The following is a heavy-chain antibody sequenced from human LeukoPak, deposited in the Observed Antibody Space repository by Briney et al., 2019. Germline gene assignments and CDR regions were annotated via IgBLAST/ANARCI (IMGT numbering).Heavy chain of an antibody. CDR2: INPNSGDT. D-gene: IGHD6-13*01. CDR3: ACQAAAGWYYFAY. V-gene: IGHV1-2*02. J-gene: IGHJ4*02. CDR1: GCTFTGSY. Sequence: ASVKVSCKASGCTFTGSYMHWVRQAPGQGLEWMGWINPNSGDTNYAQRFQGRVTMTRDTSISTAYKELSRLRSDDTAVYYCACQAAAGWYYFAYWGQGTLVTVSS.